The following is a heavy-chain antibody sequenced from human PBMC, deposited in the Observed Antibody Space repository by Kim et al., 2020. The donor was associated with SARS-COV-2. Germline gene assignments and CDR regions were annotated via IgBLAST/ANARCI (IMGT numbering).Heavy chain of an antibody. CDR1: GFTFSGSA. Sequence: GGSLRLSCAASGFTFSGSAMHWVRQASGKGLEWVGRIRSKANSYATAYAASVKGRFTISRDDSKNTAYLQMNSLKTEDTAVYYCTRLVELLRPYYYGMDVWGQGTTVTVSS. V-gene: IGHV3-73*01. CDR3: TRLVELLRPYYYGMDV. CDR2: IRSKANSYAT. J-gene: IGHJ6*02. D-gene: IGHD2-15*01.